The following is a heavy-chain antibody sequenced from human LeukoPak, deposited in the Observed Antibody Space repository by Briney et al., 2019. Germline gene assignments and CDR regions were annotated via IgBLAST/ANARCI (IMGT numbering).Heavy chain of an antibody. V-gene: IGHV3-53*04. CDR1: GFTVSSNY. CDR2: IYSAGNT. D-gene: IGHD6-19*01. J-gene: IGHJ4*02. CDR3: VRGGTPGYSSGRIDY. Sequence: PGGSLRLSCVASGFTVSSNYMSWVRQAPGKGVEWVSVIYSAGNTYYADSVKGRFTISRHNSKNTLYLQMNSLRVEDTAVYYCVRGGTPGYSSGRIDYWGQGTLVTVSS.